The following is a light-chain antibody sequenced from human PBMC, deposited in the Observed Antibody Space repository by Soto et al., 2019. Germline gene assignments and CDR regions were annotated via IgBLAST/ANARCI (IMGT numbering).Light chain of an antibody. CDR3: QQTSSFPLP. V-gene: IGKV1-12*01. CDR2: AAS. CDR1: QGIVNW. J-gene: IGKJ4*01. Sequence: DIQMTQSPSSVSASVGDRVTITCRASQGIVNWLAWYQQKPGRAPKLLIYAASSLQTGVPSRFSGRGSGTDFTRTISSLQPEDFATYYCQQTSSFPLPFGGGPNVEIK.